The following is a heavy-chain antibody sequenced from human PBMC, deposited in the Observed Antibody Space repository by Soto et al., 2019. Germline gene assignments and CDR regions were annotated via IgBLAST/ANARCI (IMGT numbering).Heavy chain of an antibody. D-gene: IGHD6-13*01. V-gene: IGHV1-69*13. Sequence: GASVKVSCKASGGTLSSYAIRWVRKAPGQGLEWMVVIIPIFGTANYAQKFQGRVTITADESTSTAYMELSSLRSEDTAVYYCARGSGSSSWYQYYGMDVWGQGTTVTVSS. CDR3: ARGSGSSSWYQYYGMDV. CDR1: GGTLSSYA. J-gene: IGHJ6*02. CDR2: IIPIFGTA.